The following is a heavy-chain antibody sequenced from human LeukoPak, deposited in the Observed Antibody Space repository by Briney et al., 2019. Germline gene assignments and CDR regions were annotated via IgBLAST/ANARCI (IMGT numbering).Heavy chain of an antibody. V-gene: IGHV3-23*01. J-gene: IGHJ6*02. CDR2: ISGSGGST. CDR1: GFTFSSYA. Sequence: PGGSLRLSCAASGFTFSSYAMSWVRQAPGKGLEWVSAISGSGGSTYYADSVKGRFTISRDNSKNTLYLQMNSLRAEDTAVYYCARGSYGPQYYYGMDVWGQGTTVTVSS. D-gene: IGHD5-18*01. CDR3: ARGSYGPQYYYGMDV.